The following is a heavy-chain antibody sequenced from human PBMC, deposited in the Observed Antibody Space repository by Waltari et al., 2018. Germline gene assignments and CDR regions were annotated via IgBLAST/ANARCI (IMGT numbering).Heavy chain of an antibody. Sequence: HLVESGGGLIQPGGSLRLSCAASGFTVTTYYMSWVRQAPGRGLGCVPGIYSAVTTYYADSVKGRFTISRDTFRNTLYLQMDNLRPDDTAVYYCARGNTASLDYWGQGTLVTVSS. CDR3: ARGNTASLDY. CDR1: GFTVTTYY. D-gene: IGHD2-21*02. V-gene: IGHV3-53*01. J-gene: IGHJ4*02. CDR2: IYSAVTT.